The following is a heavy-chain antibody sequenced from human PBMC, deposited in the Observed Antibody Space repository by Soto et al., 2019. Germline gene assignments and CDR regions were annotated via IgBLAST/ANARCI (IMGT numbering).Heavy chain of an antibody. Sequence: QVQLVHSGAEVKKPGSSVKVSCKASGGTFSSYTISWVRQAPGQGLEWMGRIIPILGIANYAQKFQGRVTITADKSTSTAYRELSSLRSEDTAVYYCARDCSSTSCYAYPWGQGTLITVSS. CDR2: IIPILGIA. V-gene: IGHV1-69*04. CDR3: ARDCSSTSCYAYP. CDR1: GGTFSSYT. J-gene: IGHJ5*02. D-gene: IGHD2-2*01.